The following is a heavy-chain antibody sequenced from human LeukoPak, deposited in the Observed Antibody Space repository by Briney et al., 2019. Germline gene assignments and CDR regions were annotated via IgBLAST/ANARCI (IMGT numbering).Heavy chain of an antibody. D-gene: IGHD3-3*01. CDR1: GYTFTNYD. V-gene: IGHV1-8*03. Sequence: ATVKVSCQASGYTFTNYDINWVRQATGQGLEWMGWMNPNRGNTGYAQKFQGRVTITRNTSISTAYMELSSLRSEDTAVYYCARSYDFWSGYPTNTYMDVWGKGTTVTVSS. J-gene: IGHJ6*03. CDR3: ARSYDFWSGYPTNTYMDV. CDR2: MNPNRGNT.